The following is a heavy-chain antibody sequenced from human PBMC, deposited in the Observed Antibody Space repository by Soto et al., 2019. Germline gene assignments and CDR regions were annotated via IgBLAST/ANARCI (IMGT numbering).Heavy chain of an antibody. J-gene: IGHJ4*02. V-gene: IGHV1-46*01. CDR2: INPSGGGT. CDR3: ARDSTLAY. Sequence: QVQLVQSGAEVKKPGASVKVSCKASGYTFTSFYMHWVRQAPGQGLEWMGIINPSGGGTSYAQKFQGRVTMTSDTSTSTIYMELSSLRSEDTAMYYCARDSTLAYWGQGTLVPVSS. CDR1: GYTFTSFY.